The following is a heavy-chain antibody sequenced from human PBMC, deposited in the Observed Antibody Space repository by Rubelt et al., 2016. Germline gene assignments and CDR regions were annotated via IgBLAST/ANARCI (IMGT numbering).Heavy chain of an antibody. V-gene: IGHV4-34*01. CDR2: INHSGRT. Sequence: QVQLQQWGAGLLKPSETLSLTCAVCGGSFSGYYWSWIRQPPGKGLEWIGKINHSGRTNYNPSLKSRVTISVDTSKNQFSLKVRSVTAADTAMYFCARDPQNWFDPWGQGTPVTVSS. D-gene: IGHD2/OR15-2a*01. J-gene: IGHJ5*02. CDR1: GGSFSGYY. CDR3: ARDPQNWFDP.